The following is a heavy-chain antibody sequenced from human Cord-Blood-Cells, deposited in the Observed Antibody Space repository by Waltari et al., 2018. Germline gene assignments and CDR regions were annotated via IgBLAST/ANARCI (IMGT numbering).Heavy chain of an antibody. V-gene: IGHV4-34*01. Sequence: QVQLQQWGAGLLKPSETLSLTCAVYGGSFSGYYWSWIRQPPGKGLEWIGENNHSGSTNYNPSRKSRVTISVNTSKNQFSLKLSSVTAADTAVYYCARVCCSSTSCYASDYWGQGTLVTVSS. CDR2: NNHSGST. CDR1: GGSFSGYY. CDR3: ARVCCSSTSCYASDY. J-gene: IGHJ4*02. D-gene: IGHD2-2*01.